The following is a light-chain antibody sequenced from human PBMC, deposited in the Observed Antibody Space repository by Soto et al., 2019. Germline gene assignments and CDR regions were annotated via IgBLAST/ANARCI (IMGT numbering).Light chain of an antibody. CDR1: ESVNNW. J-gene: IGKJ5*01. Sequence: IQMTQSPSTLSASVGDRVTITCRANESVNNWLAWFQQKPGKAPKLLLYTPSTLESGVPSRFSGSGSGTDFTLTISSLQPEDFATYYCQQLNSYPITFGQGTRLEIK. V-gene: IGKV1-5*03. CDR3: QQLNSYPIT. CDR2: TPS.